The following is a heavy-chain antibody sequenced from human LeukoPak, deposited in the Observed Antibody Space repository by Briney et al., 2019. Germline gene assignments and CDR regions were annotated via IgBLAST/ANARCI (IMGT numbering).Heavy chain of an antibody. CDR2: ISYDGSNK. CDR1: GFTFSSYA. CDR3: ARDPADSSGYPYY. J-gene: IGHJ4*02. D-gene: IGHD3-22*01. V-gene: IGHV3-30-3*01. Sequence: PGRSLRLSCAASGFTFSSYAMHWVRQAPGKGLEWVAVISYDGSNKYYADSVKGRFTISRDNSKNTLYLQMNSLRAEDTAVYYCARDPADSSGYPYYWGQGTLVTVSS.